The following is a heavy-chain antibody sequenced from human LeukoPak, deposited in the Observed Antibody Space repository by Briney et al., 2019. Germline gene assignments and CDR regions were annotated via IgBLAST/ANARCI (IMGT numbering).Heavy chain of an antibody. CDR2: IYYSGST. CDR3: ARVAITIFGVVTLDY. CDR1: GGSISSSSYY. V-gene: IGHV4-39*07. D-gene: IGHD3-3*01. Sequence: PSETLSLTCTVSGGSISSSSYYWGWIRQPPGKGLEWIGSIYYSGSTYYNPSLKSRVTISVDTSKNQFSLKLSSVTAADTAVYYCARVAITIFGVVTLDYWGQGTLVTVSS. J-gene: IGHJ4*02.